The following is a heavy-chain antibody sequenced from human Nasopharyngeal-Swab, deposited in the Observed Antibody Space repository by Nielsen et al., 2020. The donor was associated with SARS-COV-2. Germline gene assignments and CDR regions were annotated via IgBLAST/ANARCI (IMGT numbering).Heavy chain of an antibody. D-gene: IGHD1-26*01. CDR3: ATVGPYSRSYYCLDY. Sequence: SVKVSCKASEGTFSNYTFSWVRQAPGQGLEWIGGIMPLSGRRNYAQKFQGRLTVTADESTSTAYMELSNLRSEDTAVYYCATVGPYSRSYYCLDYWGQGTLVTVSS. CDR2: IMPLSGRR. J-gene: IGHJ4*02. CDR1: EGTFSNYT. V-gene: IGHV1-69*13.